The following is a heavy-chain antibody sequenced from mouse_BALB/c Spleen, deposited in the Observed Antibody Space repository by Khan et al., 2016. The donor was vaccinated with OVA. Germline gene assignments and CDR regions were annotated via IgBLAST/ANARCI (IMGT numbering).Heavy chain of an antibody. CDR3: ARVKYGIGTYLDY. CDR2: ILPGSGSS. Sequence: QVRLQQSGAELMKPGASVKISCKATGYTFSGYWLEWVKQRPGHGLEWIGEILPGSGSSNYNEKFKGKATFTADISSKTTYMQLSSLTSEDSAVYYCARVKYGIGTYLDYWGEGTTLTVSS. D-gene: IGHD1-1*01. V-gene: IGHV1-9*01. CDR1: GYTFSGYW. J-gene: IGHJ2*01.